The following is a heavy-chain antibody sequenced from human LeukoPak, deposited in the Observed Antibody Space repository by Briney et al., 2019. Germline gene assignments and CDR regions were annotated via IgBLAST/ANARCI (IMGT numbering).Heavy chain of an antibody. D-gene: IGHD2-2*02. CDR2: ISGSGGST. CDR1: GFTFSSYA. V-gene: IGHV3-23*01. Sequence: GGSLRLSCAASGFTFSSYAMSWVRQAPGKGLEWVSAISGSGGSTYYADSVKGRFTISRDNSKNTLYLQMNSLRAEDTAVYHCAKDSTSCYSCDYYYGMDVWGQGTTVTVSS. CDR3: AKDSTSCYSCDYYYGMDV. J-gene: IGHJ6*02.